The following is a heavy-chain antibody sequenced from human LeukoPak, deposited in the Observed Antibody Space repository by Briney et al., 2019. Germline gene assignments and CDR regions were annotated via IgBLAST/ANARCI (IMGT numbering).Heavy chain of an antibody. V-gene: IGHV3-64D*06. Sequence: GGSLRLSCSASGFSFSSYSMDWVRQAPGKGLEYVSGISSNGGSTYYADSVKGRFTISRDNSKNTLYLQMSSLRPEDTAVYYCVKIAADWGRGTLVTVSS. J-gene: IGHJ4*02. CDR2: ISSNGGST. CDR3: VKIAAD. D-gene: IGHD6-13*01. CDR1: GFSFSSYS.